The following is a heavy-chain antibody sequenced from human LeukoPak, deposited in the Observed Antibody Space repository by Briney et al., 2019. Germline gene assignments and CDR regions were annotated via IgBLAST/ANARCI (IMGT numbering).Heavy chain of an antibody. Sequence: PSGTLSLTCDVSGGSISAGYWWSWVRQSPGKGLEWIGEIHHSGSTNYNPSLKSRVTISLDKSKNQFSVMLTPVTAADTAVYYCARNAYYSADYWGQGTLVTVSS. J-gene: IGHJ4*02. CDR3: ARNAYYSADY. CDR1: GGSISAGYW. D-gene: IGHD2/OR15-2a*01. CDR2: IHHSGST. V-gene: IGHV4-4*02.